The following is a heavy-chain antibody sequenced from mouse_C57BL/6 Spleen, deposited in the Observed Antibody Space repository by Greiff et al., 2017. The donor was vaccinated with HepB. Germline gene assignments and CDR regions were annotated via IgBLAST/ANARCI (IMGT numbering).Heavy chain of an antibody. D-gene: IGHD2-4*01. CDR2: ISDGGSYT. V-gene: IGHV5-4*01. J-gene: IGHJ2*01. CDR1: GFTFSSYA. Sequence: EVKLVESGGGLVKPGGSLKLSCAASGFTFSSYAMYWVRQTPEKRLEWVATISDGGSYTSYPDNVKGRFTISIDNAKNNLYLQMSHLKSEDTAMYYCATDRRLRHFDYWGQGTTLTVSS. CDR3: ATDRRLRHFDY.